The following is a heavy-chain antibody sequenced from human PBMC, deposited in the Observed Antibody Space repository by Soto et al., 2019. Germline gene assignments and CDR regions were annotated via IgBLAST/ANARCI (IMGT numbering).Heavy chain of an antibody. CDR3: ARVRFLEWSRNWFDP. D-gene: IGHD3-3*01. V-gene: IGHV1-69*13. J-gene: IGHJ5*02. CDR2: IIPIFGTA. CDR1: GGTFSSYS. Sequence: SVKVSCKASGGTFSSYSISWVRQAPGQGLEWMGGIIPIFGTANYAQKFQGRVTITADESTSTAYMELSSLRSEDTAVYYCARVRFLEWSRNWFDPWGQGTLVTVSS.